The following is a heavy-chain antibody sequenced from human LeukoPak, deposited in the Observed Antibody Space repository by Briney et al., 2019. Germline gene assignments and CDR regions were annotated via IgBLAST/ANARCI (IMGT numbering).Heavy chain of an antibody. CDR2: ISNDGNNK. D-gene: IGHD5-18*01. V-gene: IGHV3-30*03. CDR3: ASSGYSYGWPLDFDC. J-gene: IGHJ4*02. Sequence: GGSLRHSCAASGFTLSSYGMHGVRQAPGKGVEWVAVISNDGNNKYYADSVKGRFTISRDNSKNTLYLQMNSLRAEDTVVYYCASSGYSYGWPLDFDCWGQGTLVTVSS. CDR1: GFTLSSYG.